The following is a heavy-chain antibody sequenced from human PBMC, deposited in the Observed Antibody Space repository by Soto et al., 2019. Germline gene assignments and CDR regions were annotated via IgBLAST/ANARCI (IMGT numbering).Heavy chain of an antibody. V-gene: IGHV5-10-1*01. J-gene: IGHJ4*02. D-gene: IGHD5-12*01. CDR3: ARLRMEAYSGYDPIDY. CDR2: IDPSDSYT. CDR1: GYRFTSYW. Sequence: GESLKICFKGSGYRFTSYWISWVRQMPGKGLEWMGRIDPSDSYTNYSPSFQGHVTISADKSISTAYLHWSGLKASDTAMYYCARLRMEAYSGYDPIDYWGQGTLVTVSS.